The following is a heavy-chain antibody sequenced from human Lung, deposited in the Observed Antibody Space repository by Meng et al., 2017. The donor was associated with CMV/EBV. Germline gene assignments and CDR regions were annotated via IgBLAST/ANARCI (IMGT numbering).Heavy chain of an antibody. J-gene: IGHJ4*02. Sequence: ESLKISCAASGFTFSSHWMCWVRQAPGKGLEWVANIKADGSEKYYVDSVKGRFTVSRDNAKNSLYLQMNSLRAEDTAVYYCACNSGDCWGQGPLVTVSS. CDR1: GFTFSSHW. V-gene: IGHV3-7*01. CDR3: ACNSGDC. D-gene: IGHD3-10*01. CDR2: IKADGSEK.